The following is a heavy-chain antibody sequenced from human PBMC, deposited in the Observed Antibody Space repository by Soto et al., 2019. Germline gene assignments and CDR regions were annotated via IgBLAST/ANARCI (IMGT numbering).Heavy chain of an antibody. CDR2: IKSRTDGGPT. CDR1: GFTFSNAW. CDR3: TTRYLADRRLWAAQDAY. Sequence: EVQLVESGGGLVKPGGSLRLSCAASGFTFSNAWMSWVRQAPGKGLEWVGRIKSRTDGGPTDYAGPVKGRFTIASDDSQSALPVQMTGLKSEATAAYYCTTRYLADRRLWAAQDAYWGQGTLVTVCS. D-gene: IGHD1-1*01. V-gene: IGHV3-15*01. J-gene: IGHJ4*02.